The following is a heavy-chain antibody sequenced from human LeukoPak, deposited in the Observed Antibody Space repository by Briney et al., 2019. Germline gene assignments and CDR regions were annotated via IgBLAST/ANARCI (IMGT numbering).Heavy chain of an antibody. V-gene: IGHV4-34*01. Sequence: ETLSLTCAVYGGSFSGYYWSWIRQPPGKGLEWIGEINHSGSTNYNPSLKSRVTISVDTSKNQFSLKLSSVTAADTAVYYCARGMMGATTKYYYMDVWGKGTTVTVSS. CDR3: ARGMMGATTKYYYMDV. D-gene: IGHD1-26*01. CDR1: GGSFSGYY. CDR2: INHSGST. J-gene: IGHJ6*03.